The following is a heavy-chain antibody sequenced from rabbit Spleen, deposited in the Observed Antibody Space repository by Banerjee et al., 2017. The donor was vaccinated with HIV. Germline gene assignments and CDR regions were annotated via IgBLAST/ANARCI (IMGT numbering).Heavy chain of an antibody. CDR1: GFTLSYYY. V-gene: IGHV1S7*01. D-gene: IGHD8-1*01. CDR3: ARDGAGGSYFAL. CDR2: IDPVFGIT. J-gene: IGHJ4*01. Sequence: QLKESGGGLVQPGGSLKLSCKASGFTLSYYYMNWVRQAPGKGLEWIGYIDPVFGITYYANWVNGRFSISRENAQNTVFLQTTSLTAADTATYFCARDGAGGSYFALWGPGTLVTVS.